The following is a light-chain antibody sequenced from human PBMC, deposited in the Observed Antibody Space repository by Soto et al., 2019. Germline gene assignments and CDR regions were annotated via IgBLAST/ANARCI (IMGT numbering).Light chain of an antibody. CDR1: QTISNY. J-gene: IGKJ1*01. CDR2: AAS. V-gene: IGKV1-39*01. Sequence: DIQLTQSPSSLYASVVDRFSISCRASQTISNYLNWYQQKPGKAPKVLIFAASRLQNGVPSRFSGSGSGADFTLTITSLQPEDFATYYCQQSYSRTFGQGTKVDIK. CDR3: QQSYSRT.